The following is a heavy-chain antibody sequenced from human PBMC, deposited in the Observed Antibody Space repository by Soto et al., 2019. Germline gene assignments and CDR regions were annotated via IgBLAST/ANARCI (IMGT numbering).Heavy chain of an antibody. CDR3: VSLVATIN. J-gene: IGHJ4*02. CDR1: GFSFSTYG. V-gene: IGHV3-7*03. Sequence: PGGSLRLSFAASGFSFSTYGMTWVRQGPGKGLEGVATIKEDGTKQYYEHSVKGRFTISRDNAKASMYLQMNSLRAEDTALYYFVSLVATINWGPGTLVTVSS. CDR2: IKEDGTKQ. D-gene: IGHD5-12*01.